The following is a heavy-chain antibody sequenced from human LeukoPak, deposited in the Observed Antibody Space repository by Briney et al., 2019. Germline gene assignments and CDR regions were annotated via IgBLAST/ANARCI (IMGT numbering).Heavy chain of an antibody. CDR2: INPNSGGT. CDR3: ARVDYYYDRGGFLDY. Sequence: GASGKVSCKASGYTFTGYYMHWVRQAPGQGLEWMGRINPNSGGTNYAQKFQGRVTMTRDTSISTAYMELSRLRSDDTAVYYCARVDYYYDRGGFLDYWGQGTLVTVSS. V-gene: IGHV1-2*06. D-gene: IGHD3-22*01. J-gene: IGHJ4*02. CDR1: GYTFTGYY.